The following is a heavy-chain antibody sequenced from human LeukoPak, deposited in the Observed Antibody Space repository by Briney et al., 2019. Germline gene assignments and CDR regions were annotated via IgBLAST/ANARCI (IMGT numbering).Heavy chain of an antibody. J-gene: IGHJ4*02. CDR2: ISDDGRSK. CDR3: AKRPSDYGDYVSYFDY. Sequence: GGSLRLSCAASGFSSISYGMHWVRQAPGKGLEWVGVISDDGRSKDYADSVKGRFTISRDNSKEILYLQMNSLRDEDTAVYYCAKRPSDYGDYVSYFDYWGQGTLVTVSP. CDR1: GFSSISYG. D-gene: IGHD4-17*01. V-gene: IGHV3-30*18.